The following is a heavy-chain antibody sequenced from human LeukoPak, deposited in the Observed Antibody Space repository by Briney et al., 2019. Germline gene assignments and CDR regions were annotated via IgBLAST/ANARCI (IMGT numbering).Heavy chain of an antibody. CDR1: GGTFSSYA. D-gene: IGHD3-3*01. J-gene: IGHJ4*02. V-gene: IGHV1-69*13. CDR2: IIPIFGTA. Sequence: ASVKVSCKASGGTFSSYAISWVRQAPGQGLEWMGGIIPIFGTANYAQKFQGRVTITADESTSTAYMELSSLRSEDTAVYYCARGFLEWLEGYYFDYWGQGTLVTVSS. CDR3: ARGFLEWLEGYYFDY.